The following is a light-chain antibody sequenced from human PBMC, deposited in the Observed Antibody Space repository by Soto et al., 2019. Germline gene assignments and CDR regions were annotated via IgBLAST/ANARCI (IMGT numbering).Light chain of an antibody. CDR3: QQYNNWPPWT. Sequence: EIVLTQSPGTLSLSPGERATLSCRASQSVSGSYLVWYQQKPGQAPRLLIDGASSRATGIPDRFSGSGSGTDFTLTISGLEPEDCAMYYCQQYNNWPPWTFGQGTKVEIK. CDR1: QSVSGSY. J-gene: IGKJ1*01. CDR2: GAS. V-gene: IGKV3-20*01.